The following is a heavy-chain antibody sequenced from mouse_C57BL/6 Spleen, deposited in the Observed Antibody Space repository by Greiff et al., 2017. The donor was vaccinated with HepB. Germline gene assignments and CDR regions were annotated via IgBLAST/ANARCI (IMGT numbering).Heavy chain of an antibody. CDR2: IYPRSGNT. CDR1: GYTFTSYG. J-gene: IGHJ2*01. Sequence: VQLQQSGAELARPGASVKLSCKASGYTFTSYGISWVKQRTGQGLEWIGEIYPRSGNTYYNEKFKGKATMTADTSSSTAYMELRSLTSEVSAVYFCAREGFYYGSSYYFDYWGQGTTLTVSS. V-gene: IGHV1-81*01. CDR3: AREGFYYGSSYYFDY. D-gene: IGHD1-1*01.